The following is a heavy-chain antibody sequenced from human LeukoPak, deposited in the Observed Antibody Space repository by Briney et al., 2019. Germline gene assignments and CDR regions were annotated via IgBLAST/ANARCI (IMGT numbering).Heavy chain of an antibody. CDR1: GGSISSYY. J-gene: IGHJ5*02. D-gene: IGHD3-22*01. CDR2: IYTSGSN. V-gene: IGHV4-4*09. Sequence: SETLSLTCTVSGGSISSYYWSWIRQPPGKGLEWIGYIYTSGSNNYNPSLKSRVTISVDTSTNQFSLKLKSVTAADTAVYYCAKHLSITFYDRSWFDRWGQGRLVTVS. CDR3: AKHLSITFYDRSWFDR.